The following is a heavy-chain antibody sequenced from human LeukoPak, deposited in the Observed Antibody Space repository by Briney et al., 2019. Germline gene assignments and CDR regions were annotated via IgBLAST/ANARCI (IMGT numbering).Heavy chain of an antibody. D-gene: IGHD2-2*01. V-gene: IGHV1-46*01. CDR2: INPSGGST. CDR3: AGEGGLYCSSTSCYYY. CDR1: GYTFTSYY. Sequence: ASVKVSCKASGYTFTSYYMHWVRQAPGQGLEWMGIINPSGGSTSYAQKFQGRVTMTGDTSTSTVYMELSSLRSEDTAVYYCAGEGGLYCSSTSCYYYWGQGTLVTVSS. J-gene: IGHJ4*02.